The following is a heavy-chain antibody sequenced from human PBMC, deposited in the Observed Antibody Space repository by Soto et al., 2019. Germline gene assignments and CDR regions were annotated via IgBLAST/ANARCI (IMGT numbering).Heavy chain of an antibody. CDR2: IIPIFGTT. CDR3: ARSEYGSGSYYNVYSTSYYFDY. CDR1: GVTFSTYP. D-gene: IGHD3-10*01. V-gene: IGHV1-69*01. Sequence: QVQLVQSGAEVKKPGSSVKVSCKASGVTFSTYPITWVRQAPGQGLEWMGGIIPIFGTTNYAQRFQGRVTITADESTSTAYMELSSLRSEDTAVYYCARSEYGSGSYYNVYSTSYYFDYWGQGTLVTVSS. J-gene: IGHJ4*02.